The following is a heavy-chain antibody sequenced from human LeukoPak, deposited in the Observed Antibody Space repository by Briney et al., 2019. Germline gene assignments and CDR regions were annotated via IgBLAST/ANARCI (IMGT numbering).Heavy chain of an antibody. CDR3: TRLAAAGSGRWAPDY. CDR2: ISSSSSYI. Sequence: PGGSLRLSCGASGFTFSSYSMNSVRQAPGKGLEWVSCISSSSSYIYYADSVKGRFTISRDNAKNLVYLQMSSLRVEDTAVYYCTRLAAAGSGRWAPDYWGQGTLVTVSS. V-gene: IGHV3-21*06. CDR1: GFTFSSYS. J-gene: IGHJ4*02. D-gene: IGHD1-14*01.